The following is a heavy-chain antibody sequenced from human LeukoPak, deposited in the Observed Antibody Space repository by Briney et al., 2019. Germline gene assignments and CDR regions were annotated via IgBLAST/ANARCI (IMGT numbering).Heavy chain of an antibody. V-gene: IGHV1-18*01. CDR3: ATSFDSSGYLTPIPYNWFDP. D-gene: IGHD3-22*01. CDR2: ISAYNGNT. J-gene: IGHJ5*02. Sequence: ASVKVSCKASGYTFTSYGISWVRQAPGQGLEWMGWISAYNGNTNYAQKLQGRVTITADESTSTAYMELSSLRSEDTAVYYCATSFDSSGYLTPIPYNWFDPWGQGTLVTVSS. CDR1: GYTFTSYG.